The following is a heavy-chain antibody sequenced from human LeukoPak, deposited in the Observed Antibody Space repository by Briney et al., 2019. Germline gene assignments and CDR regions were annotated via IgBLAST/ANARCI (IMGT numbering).Heavy chain of an antibody. J-gene: IGHJ4*02. CDR3: ARLQRITFGGVNSGVYFDH. CDR1: GYTFTSYD. Sequence: ASVKVSCKASGYTFTSYDINWVRQATGQGPEWMGWMNPNRGHTGYAPKFQGRVTMTRNTSISTAYMELSSLRSEDTAVYYCARLQRITFGGVNSGVYFDHWGQGTLVTVSS. V-gene: IGHV1-8*01. CDR2: MNPNRGHT. D-gene: IGHD3-16*01.